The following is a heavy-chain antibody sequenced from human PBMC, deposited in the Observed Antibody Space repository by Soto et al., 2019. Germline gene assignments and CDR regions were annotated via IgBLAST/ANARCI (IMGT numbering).Heavy chain of an antibody. V-gene: IGHV4-59*01. Sequence: QVQLQESGPGLVKPSETLSLTCTVSGGSISSYYWSWIRQPPGKGLEWLGYIYYSGSANYNPSLKSRVTISVDTSKNQFSLKLSSVTAADTAVYYCARTGNYYDSSGYYYYYYGMDVWGQGTTVTVSS. CDR2: IYYSGSA. J-gene: IGHJ6*02. CDR3: ARTGNYYDSSGYYYYYYGMDV. CDR1: GGSISSYY. D-gene: IGHD3-22*01.